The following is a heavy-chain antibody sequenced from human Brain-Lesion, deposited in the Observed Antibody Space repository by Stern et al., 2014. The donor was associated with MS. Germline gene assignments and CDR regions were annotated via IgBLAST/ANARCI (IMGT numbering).Heavy chain of an antibody. CDR3: ARDQRGITIFGVVTDYYYLGMDV. CDR1: GYIFTGYY. CDR2: INRNTGGP. Sequence: QVQLVESGAEVKKPGASVKVSCKTSGYIFTGYYIHWVRQAPGQGLEWMAGINRNTGGPKYAQKFQGRVTLSRDTSISTAYVELSSLTSDDTAVYYCARDQRGITIFGVVTDYYYLGMDVWGQGTTVTVSS. V-gene: IGHV1-2*02. J-gene: IGHJ6*02. D-gene: IGHD3-3*01.